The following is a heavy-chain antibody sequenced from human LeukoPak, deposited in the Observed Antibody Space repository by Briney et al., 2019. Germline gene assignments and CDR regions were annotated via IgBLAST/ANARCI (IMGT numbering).Heavy chain of an antibody. CDR3: ARDRSRDGHIGDYWYFDL. D-gene: IGHD5-24*01. CDR2: FDPEDGET. V-gene: IGHV1-24*01. J-gene: IGHJ2*01. Sequence: ASVKVSCKVSGYTLTELSMHWVRQAPGKGLEWMGGFDPEDGETIYAQKFQGRVTMTEDTSTDTAYMELSSLRSEDTAVYYCARDRSRDGHIGDYWYFDLWGRGTLVTVSS. CDR1: GYTLTELS.